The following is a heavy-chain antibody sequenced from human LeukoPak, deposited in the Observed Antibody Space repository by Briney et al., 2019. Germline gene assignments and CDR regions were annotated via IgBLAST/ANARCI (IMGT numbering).Heavy chain of an antibody. CDR3: ARDPYCGGDCYSYYFDY. V-gene: IGHV4-34*01. D-gene: IGHD2-21*02. Sequence: SETLSLTCAVYGGSFSGYYWSWIRQPPGKGLEWIGEINHSGSTNYNPPLKSRVTISVDTSKNQFSLKLSSVTAADTAVYYCARDPYCGGDCYSYYFDYWGQGTLVTVSS. CDR2: INHSGST. J-gene: IGHJ4*02. CDR1: GGSFSGYY.